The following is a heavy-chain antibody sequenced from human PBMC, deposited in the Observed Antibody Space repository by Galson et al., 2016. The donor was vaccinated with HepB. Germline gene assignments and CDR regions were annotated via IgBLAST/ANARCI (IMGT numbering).Heavy chain of an antibody. D-gene: IGHD2-2*01. CDR1: EFTFSNYW. CDR2: IKEDGSEK. J-gene: IGHJ6*02. CDR3: ARLNRIYQYSMDV. Sequence: SLRLSCAASEFTFSNYWMSWVRQAPGKGLVWVASIKEDGSEKYYVDSVKGRFTISRDNGKNSLYLQLNTLRAEDTAVYFCARLNRIYQYSMDVWGQGTTVTVSS. V-gene: IGHV3-7*01.